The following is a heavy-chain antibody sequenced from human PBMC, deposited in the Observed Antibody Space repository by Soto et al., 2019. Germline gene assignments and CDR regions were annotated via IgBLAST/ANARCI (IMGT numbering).Heavy chain of an antibody. V-gene: IGHV5-51*01. Sequence: GESLKISCKGSGYTFPSYWIGWVRQMPGKGLEWMGIIYPGDSDARYSPSFQGQVTISADKSISTAYLQWSSLKASDTAMYYCARQPYYYGSGSYGFDIWGQGTMVTVSS. CDR2: IYPGDSDA. CDR3: ARQPYYYGSGSYGFDI. D-gene: IGHD3-10*01. J-gene: IGHJ3*02. CDR1: GYTFPSYW.